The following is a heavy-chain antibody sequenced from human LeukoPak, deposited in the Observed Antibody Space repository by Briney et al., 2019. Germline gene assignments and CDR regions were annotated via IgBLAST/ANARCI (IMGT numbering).Heavy chain of an antibody. J-gene: IGHJ4*02. Sequence: GGSLRLSCAASGFTFSSYAMSWVRQAPGKGLEWVSVISGSGGSTYYADSVKGRFTISRDNSKNTLYLQMNSLRAEDTAVYYCAKDPRAMTTVTTLFDYWGQGTLVTVSS. V-gene: IGHV3-23*01. D-gene: IGHD4-17*01. CDR3: AKDPRAMTTVTTLFDY. CDR1: GFTFSSYA. CDR2: ISGSGGST.